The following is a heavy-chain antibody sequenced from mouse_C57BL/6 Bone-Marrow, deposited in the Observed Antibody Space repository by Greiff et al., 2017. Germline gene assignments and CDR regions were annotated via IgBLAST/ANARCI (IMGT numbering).Heavy chain of an antibody. V-gene: IGHV1-74*01. D-gene: IGHD1-1*01. CDR1: GYTFTSYW. CDR3: AIGLTTVVAPLDY. J-gene: IGHJ2*01. CDR2: IHPSDSDT. Sequence: QVQLQQPGAELVRPGSSVKLSCKASGYTFTSYWMHWVKQRPGQGLEWIGRIHPSDSDTNYNQKFKGKATLTVDKSSSTAYMQLSSLTSEDSAVYYCAIGLTTVVAPLDYWGQGTTLTVSS.